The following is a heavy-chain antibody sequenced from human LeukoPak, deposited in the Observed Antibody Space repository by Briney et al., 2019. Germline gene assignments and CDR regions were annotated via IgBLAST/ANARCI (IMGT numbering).Heavy chain of an antibody. J-gene: IGHJ4*02. V-gene: IGHV4-59*01. CDR1: GGSISSYY. D-gene: IGHD3-16*01. CDR2: IYYSGST. Sequence: SETLSLTCTVSGGSISSYYWSWIRQPPGKGLEWIGYIYYSGSTNYNPSLKSRVTISVDTSKNQFSLKLSSVTAADTAVYYCARSSAYYDYVWGSYRPRYYFDYWGQGPLVTVSS. CDR3: ARSSAYYDYVWGSYRPRYYFDY.